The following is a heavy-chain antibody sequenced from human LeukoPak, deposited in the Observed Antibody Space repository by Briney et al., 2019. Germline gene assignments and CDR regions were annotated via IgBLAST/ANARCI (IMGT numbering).Heavy chain of an antibody. J-gene: IGHJ4*02. D-gene: IGHD6-13*01. CDR1: GGSISSSNW. Sequence: PSETLSLTCAVSGGSISSSNWWSWVRQPPGKGLEWIGEIYHSGSTNYNPSLKSRVTISVDKSKNQFSLKLSSVTAADTAVYYCAKDLESSSWTYYFDYWGQGTLVTVSS. CDR2: IYHSGST. CDR3: AKDLESSSWTYYFDY. V-gene: IGHV4-4*02.